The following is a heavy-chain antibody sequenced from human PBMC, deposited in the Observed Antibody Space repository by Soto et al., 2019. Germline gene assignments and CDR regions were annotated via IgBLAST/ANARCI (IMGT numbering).Heavy chain of an antibody. J-gene: IGHJ5*02. CDR2: IFSNDEK. CDR3: ASTYSTSWYWFDP. V-gene: IGHV2-26*04. Sequence: QVTVKESGPVLVKPTETLTLTCTVSGFSLSNAGLGVSWIRQPPGKALEWLAHIFSNDEKSYSTSLKSRLTTSKDTSKSPRVLTMTTMDPVDTATYYCASTYSTSWYWFDPWGQGTLVTVSS. D-gene: IGHD6-13*01. CDR1: GFSLSNAGLG.